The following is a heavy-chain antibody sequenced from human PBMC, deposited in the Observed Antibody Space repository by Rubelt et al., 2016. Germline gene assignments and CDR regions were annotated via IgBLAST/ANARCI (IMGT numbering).Heavy chain of an antibody. CDR1: GYSINNGYY. CDR3: ASGSSEWLMDAFDI. D-gene: IGHD1-26*01. V-gene: IGHV4-38-2*02. J-gene: IGHJ3*02. CDR2: FFHDGST. Sequence: QVQLQESGPGLVKPSETLSLTCTVSGYSINNGYYWGWIRQPPGKGLEWIASFFHDGSTKYNPSLKSRVTISKDGSKNQFSLNLSSVTAADTAVYYCASGSSEWLMDAFDIWGQGTMVTVSS.